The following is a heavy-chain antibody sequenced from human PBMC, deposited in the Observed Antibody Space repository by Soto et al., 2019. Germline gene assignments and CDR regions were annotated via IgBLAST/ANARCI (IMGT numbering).Heavy chain of an antibody. CDR2: INPNSGGT. V-gene: IGHV1-2*04. CDR3: ARYSSSSELSNAFDI. Sequence: ASVKVSCKASGYTFTGYYMHWVRQAPGQGLEWMGWINPNSGGTNYAQKFQGWVTMTRDTSISTAYMELSRLRSDDTAVYYCARYSSSSELSNAFDIWGQGTMVTVSS. J-gene: IGHJ3*02. D-gene: IGHD6-6*01. CDR1: GYTFTGYY.